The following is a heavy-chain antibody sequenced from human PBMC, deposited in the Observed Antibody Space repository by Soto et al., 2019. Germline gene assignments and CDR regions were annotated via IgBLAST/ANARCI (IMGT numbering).Heavy chain of an antibody. CDR1: GFTFSSYA. V-gene: IGHV3-30-3*01. D-gene: IGHD3-22*01. Sequence: GGSLRLSCAASGFTFSSYAMHWVRQAPGKGLEWVAVISYDGSNKYYADSVKGRFTISRDNSKNTLYLQMNSLRAEDTAVYYCARAKNYYDSSVLDYWGQGTLVTVSS. CDR2: ISYDGSNK. J-gene: IGHJ4*02. CDR3: ARAKNYYDSSVLDY.